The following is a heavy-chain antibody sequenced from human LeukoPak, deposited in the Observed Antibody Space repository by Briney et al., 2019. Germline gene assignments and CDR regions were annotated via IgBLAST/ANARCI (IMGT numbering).Heavy chain of an antibody. CDR3: ARHKSPGDWFDP. CDR2: IYYSGST. Sequence: SETLSLTCTVSGGSISSSSYYWGWIRQPPGKGLEWIGSIYYSGSTYYNPSLKSRVTMSVDTSKNQFSLKLSSVTAADTAVYYCARHKSPGDWFDPWGQGTLVTVSS. J-gene: IGHJ5*02. V-gene: IGHV4-39*01. CDR1: GGSISSSSYY. D-gene: IGHD4-17*01.